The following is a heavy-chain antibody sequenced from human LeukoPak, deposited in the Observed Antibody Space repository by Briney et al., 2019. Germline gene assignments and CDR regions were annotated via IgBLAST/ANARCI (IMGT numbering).Heavy chain of an antibody. V-gene: IGHV1-69*13. J-gene: IGHJ5*02. CDR3: CNRRGSWFDP. CDR1: GGTFSSYA. D-gene: IGHD3-16*01. Sequence: SVKVYCKASGGTFSSYAISWVRQAPGQGLEWMGGIIPIFGTANYAQKFQGRVTITADESTSTAYMELSSLRSEDTGVYYCCNRRGSWFDPWGQGTLVTVSS. CDR2: IIPIFGTA.